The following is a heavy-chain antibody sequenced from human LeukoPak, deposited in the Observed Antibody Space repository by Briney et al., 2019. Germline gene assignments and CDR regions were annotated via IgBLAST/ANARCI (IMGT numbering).Heavy chain of an antibody. D-gene: IGHD3-22*01. CDR3: AKDPRPYYYDSSGPFLEY. Sequence: PGRSLTLSCAASGFTFDDYSMHWVRQAPGGGLVWVSGISWNSGSIGYADSVKGRFTISRDNAKNSLYLQMNSLRAEDTALYYCAKDPRPYYYDSSGPFLEYWGQKTLVTVSS. V-gene: IGHV3-9*01. J-gene: IGHJ4*02. CDR2: ISWNSGSI. CDR1: GFTFDDYS.